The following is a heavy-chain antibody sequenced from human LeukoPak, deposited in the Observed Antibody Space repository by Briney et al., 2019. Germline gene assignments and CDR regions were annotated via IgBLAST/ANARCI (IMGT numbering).Heavy chain of an antibody. CDR1: GYSFTSYW. CDR3: ARGDIVVVTATQGYNWFDA. D-gene: IGHD2-21*02. CDR2: IYAGDSDT. J-gene: IGHJ5*02. Sequence: GESLKISCKGSGYSFTSYWIGWVRQMPGKGLEWMGFIYAGDSDTRYSPSFQGQVTISADKSISTAYLPWSSLKASDTAMYYCARGDIVVVTATQGYNWFDAWGQGTLVTVSS. V-gene: IGHV5-51*01.